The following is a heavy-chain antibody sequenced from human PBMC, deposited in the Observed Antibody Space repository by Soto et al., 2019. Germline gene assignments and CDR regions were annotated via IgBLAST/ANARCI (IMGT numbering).Heavy chain of an antibody. CDR2: TYYRTKWYN. CDR1: GASLSRNSAP. V-gene: IGHV6-1*01. J-gene: IGHJ3*02. D-gene: IGHD3-9*01. CDR3: ATAALRYFDWFAGQAFDI. Sequence: SQSLSLTCAISGASLSRNSAPWNSIRQSPSSGLVWLGRTYYRTKWYNDYAVSVNSRITINPDTSKNQFSLELNSGTPEDTAVYYCATAALRYFDWFAGQAFDIWGQGTMVT.